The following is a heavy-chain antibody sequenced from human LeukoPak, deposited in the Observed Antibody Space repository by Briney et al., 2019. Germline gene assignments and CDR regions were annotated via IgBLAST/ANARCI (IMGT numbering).Heavy chain of an antibody. Sequence: TGGSLRLSCAASGSMFSSNWMSWVRLAPGKGLEWVANIKEDGTETYYVDSVKGRFTISRDNAKNSLYLQMNSLRVEDTAVYYCAKGPGYSSGWGQGTLVTVSS. CDR2: IKEDGTET. J-gene: IGHJ4*02. V-gene: IGHV3-7*03. D-gene: IGHD6-19*01. CDR1: GSMFSSNW. CDR3: AKGPGYSSG.